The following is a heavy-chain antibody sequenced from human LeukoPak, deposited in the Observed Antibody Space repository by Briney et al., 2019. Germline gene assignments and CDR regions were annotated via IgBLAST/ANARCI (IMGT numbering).Heavy chain of an antibody. Sequence: SETLSLTCTVSGGSISSYYWTWIRQTAEKGLQWIGRIYSSGSPNYNPSLRSRVTMSVDTSKNHFSLNLSSATAADTAVYYCAREGRTYSGYDLEHNWFDPWGQGTLVTVSS. V-gene: IGHV4-4*07. CDR3: AREGRTYSGYDLEHNWFDP. D-gene: IGHD5-12*01. CDR1: GGSISSYY. CDR2: IYSSGSP. J-gene: IGHJ5*02.